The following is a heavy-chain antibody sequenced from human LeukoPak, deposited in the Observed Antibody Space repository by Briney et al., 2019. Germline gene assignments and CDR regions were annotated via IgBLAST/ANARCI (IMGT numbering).Heavy chain of an antibody. Sequence: GGSLRLFCAASGFTFSTSWMSWVRQAPGQGLEWVANIKEDGNEKNYVDSVKGRFTISRDNAKNSLYLQMNSLRAEDTAVYYCARDVGYSTFADWGQGTLVTVSS. CDR1: GFTFSTSW. CDR2: IKEDGNEK. V-gene: IGHV3-7*05. J-gene: IGHJ4*02. CDR3: ARDVGYSTFAD. D-gene: IGHD4-11*01.